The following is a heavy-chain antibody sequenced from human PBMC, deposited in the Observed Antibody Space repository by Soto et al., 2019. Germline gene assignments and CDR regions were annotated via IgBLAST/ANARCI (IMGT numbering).Heavy chain of an antibody. J-gene: IGHJ6*02. Sequence: QVQLVQSGAEEKKPGASVKVSCKASGYTFTAYAMHWVRQAPGQRLEWMGWMNGANGNTKYSQKFQGRVTITRDTYASTAYMDLSSLRSEETAVYYCWKGYYYGMDVWGQGTTVTVSS. CDR1: GYTFTAYA. V-gene: IGHV1-3*05. CDR3: WKGYYYGMDV. CDR2: MNGANGNT.